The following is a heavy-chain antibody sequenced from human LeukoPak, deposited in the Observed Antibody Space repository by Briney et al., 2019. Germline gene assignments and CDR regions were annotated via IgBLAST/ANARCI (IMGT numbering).Heavy chain of an antibody. CDR3: ARGKVVILNNWFDP. V-gene: IGHV4-59*01. CDR2: IYYSGST. Sequence: PSETLSLTCAVYGGSFSGYYWSWIRQPPGKGLEWIGYIYYSGSTNYNPSLKSRVTISVDTSKNQFSLKLSSVTAADTAVYYCARGKVVILNNWFDPWGQGTLVTVSS. D-gene: IGHD3-22*01. CDR1: GGSFSGYY. J-gene: IGHJ5*02.